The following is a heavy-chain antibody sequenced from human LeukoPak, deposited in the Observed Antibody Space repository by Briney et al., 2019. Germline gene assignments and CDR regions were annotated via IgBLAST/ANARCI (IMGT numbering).Heavy chain of an antibody. V-gene: IGHV3-7*01. Sequence: PGGSLRLSCAASGFTFSSDWMSWVRQAPGKGLEWVANIKQDGSEKYYLDSVKGRFTISRDNAKKSLYLQMNSLRAEDAAVYYCARGSGYSFGFYYWGQGTLVTVSS. D-gene: IGHD5-18*01. CDR2: IKQDGSEK. J-gene: IGHJ4*02. CDR3: ARGSGYSFGFYY. CDR1: GFTFSSDW.